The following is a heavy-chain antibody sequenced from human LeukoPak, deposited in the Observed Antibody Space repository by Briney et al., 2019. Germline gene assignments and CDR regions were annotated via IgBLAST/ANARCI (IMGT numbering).Heavy chain of an antibody. CDR3: ARVMITFGGVIASGDY. V-gene: IGHV1-18*01. J-gene: IGHJ4*02. D-gene: IGHD3-16*02. CDR2: ISAYNGNT. CDR1: GYTFTSYG. Sequence: ASVKVSCKATGYTFTSYGISWVRQAPGQGLEWMGWISAYNGNTNYAQKLQGRVTMTTDTSTSTAYMELRSLRSDDTAVYYCARVMITFGGVIASGDYWGQGTLVTVSA.